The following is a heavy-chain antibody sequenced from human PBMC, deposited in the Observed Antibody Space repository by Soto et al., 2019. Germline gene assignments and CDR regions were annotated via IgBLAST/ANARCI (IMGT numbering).Heavy chain of an antibody. V-gene: IGHV1-69*13. D-gene: IGHD2-15*01. CDR1: GGTFSSYA. CDR3: ARDPVVAATQTFYYYGMDV. Sequence: SVKVSCKASGGTFSSYAISWVRQAPGQGLEWMGGIIPIFGTANYAQKFQGRVTITADESTSTAYMELSSLRSEDTAVYYCARDPVVAATQTFYYYGMDVWGQGTTVTVSS. CDR2: IIPIFGTA. J-gene: IGHJ6*02.